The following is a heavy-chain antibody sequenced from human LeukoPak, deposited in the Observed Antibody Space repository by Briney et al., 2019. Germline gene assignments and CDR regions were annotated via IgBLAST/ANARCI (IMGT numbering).Heavy chain of an antibody. CDR1: GGTFISYA. CDR3: ARYRVPGYYDTVDWFDP. V-gene: IGHV1-69*13. Sequence: SVKVSCKASGGTFISYAISWVRQAPGQGLEWMGGIIPIFGTANYAQKFQGRVTITADESTSTAYMELSSLRSEDTAVYYCARYRVPGYYDTVDWFDPWGQGTLVTVSS. CDR2: IIPIFGTA. J-gene: IGHJ5*02. D-gene: IGHD3-22*01.